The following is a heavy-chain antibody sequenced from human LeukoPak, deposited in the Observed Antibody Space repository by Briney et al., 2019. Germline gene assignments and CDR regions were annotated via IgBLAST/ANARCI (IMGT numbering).Heavy chain of an antibody. CDR2: INWDGSSI. CDR3: ARVGKYCTSTSCYSRSYYYMDL. V-gene: IGHV3-20*04. D-gene: IGHD2-2*02. J-gene: IGHJ6*03. Sequence: GGSLRLSCAASGFTFDDYAMSWVRHVPGKGLEWVSGINWDGSSIVYLDSVKGRFTISRDNAKNSLFLQMNGLRAEDTAFYYCARVGKYCTSTSCYSRSYYYMDLWGKGTTVTVS. CDR1: GFTFDDYA.